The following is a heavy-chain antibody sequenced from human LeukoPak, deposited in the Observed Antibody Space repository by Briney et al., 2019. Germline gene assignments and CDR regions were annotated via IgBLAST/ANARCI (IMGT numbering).Heavy chain of an antibody. V-gene: IGHV4-30-2*01. Sequence: PSETLSLTCTVSGGSISSGGYYWSWIRQPPGNGLEWIGYIYHSGSTYYNPSLKSRVTISVDRSKNQFSLKLSSVTAADTAVYYCARASRKGDARIDYWGQGTLVTVSS. J-gene: IGHJ4*02. CDR3: ARASRKGDARIDY. D-gene: IGHD3-16*01. CDR1: GGSISSGGYY. CDR2: IYHSGST.